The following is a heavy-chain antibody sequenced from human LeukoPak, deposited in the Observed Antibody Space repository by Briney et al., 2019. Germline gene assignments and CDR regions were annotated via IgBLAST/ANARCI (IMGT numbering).Heavy chain of an antibody. V-gene: IGHV4-61*01. CDR3: ARFLGMYYDSSGSNNYFDY. CDR1: GGSVSSGSYY. J-gene: IGHJ4*02. CDR2: IYYSGST. Sequence: PSETLSLTCTVSGGSVSSGSYYWSWIRQPPGKGLEWIGYIYYSGSTYYNPSLKSRVTISVDTSKNQFSLKLSSVTAADTAVYYCARFLGMYYDSSGSNNYFDYWGQGTLVTVSS. D-gene: IGHD3-22*01.